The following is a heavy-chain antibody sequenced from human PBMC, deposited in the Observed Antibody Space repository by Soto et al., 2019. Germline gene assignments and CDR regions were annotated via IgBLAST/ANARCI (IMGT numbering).Heavy chain of an antibody. J-gene: IGHJ4*02. V-gene: IGHV3-23*01. CDR1: GFTFSGYA. CDR2: IHGGGNSA. Sequence: EVQLLESGGDLVQPGRSLRLSCAASGFTFSGYAMSWVRQAPGKGLEWVSFIHGGGNSAYYADSVKGWFTISRDNSKNTLYLQMSRLRGEDTALYYLAKNMSRVTTSSHFDYWAQGTLVTVSS. CDR3: AKNMSRVTTSSHFDY. D-gene: IGHD4-17*01.